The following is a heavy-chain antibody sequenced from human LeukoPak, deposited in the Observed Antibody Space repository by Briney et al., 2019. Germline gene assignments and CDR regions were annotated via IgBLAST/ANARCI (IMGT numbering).Heavy chain of an antibody. Sequence: QPGRSLRLSCAPSGFTFSTYVMHWVRQAPPKGLECVGLLSYDGNIEYYADSLKGRFTISRDNFENTLYLQMNSLRAEDTAVYYCARGGRYYYDSSGHYYGDYWGQGTLVTVSS. V-gene: IGHV3-30*03. CDR1: GFTFSTYV. CDR2: LSYDGNIE. CDR3: ARGGRYYYDSSGHYYGDY. J-gene: IGHJ4*02. D-gene: IGHD3-22*01.